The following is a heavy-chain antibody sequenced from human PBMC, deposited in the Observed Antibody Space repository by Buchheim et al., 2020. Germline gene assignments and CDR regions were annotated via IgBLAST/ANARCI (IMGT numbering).Heavy chain of an antibody. Sequence: EVQVLEAGGGLVQPGESLRLSCAASGFSLSSYAMTWVRQAPGKGLEWVSSVSSSSTYIFYAKSVKGRFTISRDNAKNSLYLQMNSLRAEDTAVYYCARGRDLVRGVIKATFDSWGQGTL. CDR1: GFSLSSYA. CDR2: VSSSSTYI. D-gene: IGHD3-10*01. CDR3: ARGRDLVRGVIKATFDS. J-gene: IGHJ4*02. V-gene: IGHV3-21*01.